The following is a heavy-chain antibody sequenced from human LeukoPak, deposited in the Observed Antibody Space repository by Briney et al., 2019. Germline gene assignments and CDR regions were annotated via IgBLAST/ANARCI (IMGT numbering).Heavy chain of an antibody. D-gene: IGHD4-17*01. CDR1: GGTFSSYA. J-gene: IGHJ4*02. CDR2: INPNSGGT. V-gene: IGHV1-2*02. CDR3: ARDHGDYGDY. Sequence: ASVKVSCKASGGTFSSYAISWVRQAPGQGLEWMGWINPNSGGTNYAQKFQGRVTMTRDTSISTAYMELSRLRSDDTAVYYCARDHGDYGDYWGQGTLVTVSS.